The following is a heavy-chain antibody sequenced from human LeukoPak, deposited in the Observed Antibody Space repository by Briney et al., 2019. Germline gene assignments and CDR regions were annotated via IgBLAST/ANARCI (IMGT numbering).Heavy chain of an antibody. V-gene: IGHV4-39*01. CDR3: ARLICSSTSCHDY. D-gene: IGHD2-2*01. Sequence: SETLSLTCTVSGGSISSSTYYWGWIRQPPGKELEWIGSIYYSGSTYYNPSLKSRVTISVDTSKNQFSLKLSSVTAADTAVYYCARLICSSTSCHDYWGQGTLVTVSS. J-gene: IGHJ4*02. CDR2: IYYSGST. CDR1: GGSISSSTYY.